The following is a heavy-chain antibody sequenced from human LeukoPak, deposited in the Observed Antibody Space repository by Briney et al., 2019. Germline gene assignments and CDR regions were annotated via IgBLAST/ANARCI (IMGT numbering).Heavy chain of an antibody. J-gene: IGHJ4*02. D-gene: IGHD3-22*01. CDR1: GYTFTGYY. Sequence: ASVTVSCKASGYTFTGYYMHWVRQAPGQGLEWMGWINPNSGGTNYAQKFQGRVTMTRDTSISTAYMELSRLRSDDTAVYYCARDLDDSSGYYDYWGQGTLVAVSS. CDR2: INPNSGGT. V-gene: IGHV1-2*02. CDR3: ARDLDDSSGYYDY.